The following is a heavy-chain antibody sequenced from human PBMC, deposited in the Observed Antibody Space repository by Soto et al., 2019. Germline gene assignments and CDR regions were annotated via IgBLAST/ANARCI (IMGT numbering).Heavy chain of an antibody. CDR2: INHSGST. CDR1: GGSFSGYY. V-gene: IGHV4-34*01. Sequence: SETLSLTCAVYGGSFSGYYWSWIRQPPGKGLEWIGEINHSGSTNYNPSLKSRVTISVDTSKNQFSLKLSSVTAADTAVYYCARDVGRRQMGAFDIWGQGTMVTVSS. D-gene: IGHD1-1*01. J-gene: IGHJ3*02. CDR3: ARDVGRRQMGAFDI.